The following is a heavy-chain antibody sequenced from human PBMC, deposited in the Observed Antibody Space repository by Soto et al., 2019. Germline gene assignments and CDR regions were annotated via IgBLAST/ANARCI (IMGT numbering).Heavy chain of an antibody. CDR3: ARDHKTCPYNSGCLPDAFDI. J-gene: IGHJ3*02. CDR1: GFTFSIFH. CDR2: ISYDGINK. D-gene: IGHD6-19*01. V-gene: IGHV3-30-3*01. Sequence: GGSLRLSCAASGFTFSIFHMNWVRQAPGKGLEWVALISYDGINKYYADSVKGRFTISGDNSKNTMYLQMNSLRAEDTAVYYCARDHKTCPYNSGCLPDAFDIWGQGTMVTVSS.